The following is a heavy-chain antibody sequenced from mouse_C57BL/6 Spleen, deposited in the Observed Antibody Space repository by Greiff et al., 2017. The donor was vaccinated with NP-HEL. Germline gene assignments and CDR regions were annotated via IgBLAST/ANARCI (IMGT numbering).Heavy chain of an antibody. V-gene: IGHV1-52*01. Sequence: QVQLKQPGAELVMPGASVKLSCKASGYTFTSYWMHWVKQRPGQGLEWIGNIDPSDSDTHYNQKFKDKATLTVDKSSSPAYMQLSSLTSEDSAVYYCARSYGSSPGYWGQGTTLTVSS. D-gene: IGHD1-1*01. CDR2: IDPSDSDT. CDR1: GYTFTSYW. J-gene: IGHJ2*01. CDR3: ARSYGSSPGY.